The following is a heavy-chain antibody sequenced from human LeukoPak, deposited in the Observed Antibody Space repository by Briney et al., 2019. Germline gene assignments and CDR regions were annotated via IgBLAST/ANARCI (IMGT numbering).Heavy chain of an antibody. CDR1: GFTFSSYG. CDR3: AKELPYYYDSSGYYRCYFDY. Sequence: GGSLRLSCAASGFTFSSYGMHWVRQAPGKGLEWVAVISYDGSNKYYADSVKGRFTISRDNSKNTLYLQMNSLRAEDTAVYYCAKELPYYYDSSGYYRCYFDYWGQGTLVTVSS. D-gene: IGHD3-22*01. V-gene: IGHV3-30*18. J-gene: IGHJ4*02. CDR2: ISYDGSNK.